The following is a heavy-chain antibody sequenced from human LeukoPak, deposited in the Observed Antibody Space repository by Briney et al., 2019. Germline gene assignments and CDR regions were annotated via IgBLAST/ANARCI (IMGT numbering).Heavy chain of an antibody. V-gene: IGHV3-23*01. D-gene: IGHD2-2*01. Sequence: GGSLRLSCAASGFTFSSYAMSWVRQAPGKGLEWVSAISGSGGSTYYADSAKGRFTISRDNSKNTLYLQMNSLRAEDTAVYYCAKGPTAAMVSYWGQGTLVAVSS. J-gene: IGHJ4*02. CDR2: ISGSGGST. CDR1: GFTFSSYA. CDR3: AKGPTAAMVSY.